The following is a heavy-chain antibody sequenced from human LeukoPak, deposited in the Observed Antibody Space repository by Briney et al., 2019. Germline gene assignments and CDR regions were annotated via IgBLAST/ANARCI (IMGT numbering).Heavy chain of an antibody. Sequence: PGGSLRLSCAASGFTFDDYAMHWVRHAPGKGLEWVSGISWNSGSIGYADSVKGRFTISRDNAKNSLYLQMNSLRAEDTALYYCAKKGEEGHFDYWGQGTLVTVSS. V-gene: IGHV3-9*01. CDR1: GFTFDDYA. CDR2: ISWNSGSI. J-gene: IGHJ4*02. CDR3: AKKGEEGHFDY.